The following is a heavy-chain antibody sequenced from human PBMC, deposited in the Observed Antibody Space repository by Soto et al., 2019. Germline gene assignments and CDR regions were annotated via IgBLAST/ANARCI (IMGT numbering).Heavy chain of an antibody. CDR1: GFTFSSYA. D-gene: IGHD3-10*01. Sequence: GGSLRLSCAASGFTFSSYAMSWVRQAPGKGLEWVSAISGSGGSTYYADSVKGRFTISRDNSKNTLYLQMNSLRAEDMAVYYCAKGGENSMVRGVIAGYWGQGTLVTVSS. V-gene: IGHV3-23*01. CDR2: ISGSGGST. J-gene: IGHJ4*02. CDR3: AKGGENSMVRGVIAGY.